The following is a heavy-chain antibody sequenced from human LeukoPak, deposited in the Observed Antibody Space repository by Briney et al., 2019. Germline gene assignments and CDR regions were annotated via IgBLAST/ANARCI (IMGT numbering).Heavy chain of an antibody. CDR1: GFTFSTYA. J-gene: IGHJ4*02. D-gene: IGHD4-17*01. CDR2: ISGSGGST. CDR3: ANRPTTVTTFGRDY. Sequence: GGSLRLSCAASGFTFSTYAMSWVRQAPGKGLEWVSGISGSGGSTYYADSVKGRFTISRDNSRDTLYLQMDSLRAEDTAVYYCANRPTTVTTFGRDYWGQGTLVTVSS. V-gene: IGHV3-23*01.